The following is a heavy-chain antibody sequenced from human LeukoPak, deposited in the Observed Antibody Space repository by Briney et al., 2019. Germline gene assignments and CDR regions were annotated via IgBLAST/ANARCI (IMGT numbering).Heavy chain of an antibody. Sequence: SETLSLTCTVSGGSISNYYWSWIRQPPGKGLEWIGYIYYSGSTNYNPSLKSRVTISVDTSKNQFSLKLSSVTAADTAMYYCARAIYYYYYMDVWGQGTTVTVSS. V-gene: IGHV4-59*01. CDR3: ARAIYYYYYMDV. CDR2: IYYSGST. D-gene: IGHD2-2*02. CDR1: GGSISNYY. J-gene: IGHJ6*03.